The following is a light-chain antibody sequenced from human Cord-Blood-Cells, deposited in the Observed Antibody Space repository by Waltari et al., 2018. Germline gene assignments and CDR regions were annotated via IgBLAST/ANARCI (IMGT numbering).Light chain of an antibody. CDR2: GAS. J-gene: IGKJ4*01. CDR1: QSVSSSY. CDR3: QQYGSSPP. V-gene: IGKV3-20*01. Sequence: ELVLTQSPGTLSLSPGERATLSCRASQSVSSSYLAWYQQKPGQAPRLLIYGASSRATGIPDRFSGSGSGTDFTLTISRLEPEDFAVYYCQQYGSSPPLGGGTKVEIK.